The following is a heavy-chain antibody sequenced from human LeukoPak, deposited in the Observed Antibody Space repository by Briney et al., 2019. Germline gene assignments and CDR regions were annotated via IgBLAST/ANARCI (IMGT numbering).Heavy chain of an antibody. CDR2: IRYDGSNK. CDR1: GCTFSSYC. V-gene: IGHV3-30*02. J-gene: IGHJ4*02. Sequence: GGSLRLSCAVSGCTFSSYCMHWVRQAPGKGLEWVAFIRYDGSNKYYADSVKGGFTISGDNSKHTLYGQMNSLSGDDTAVYYSALAAAGHLRIGASFDYWGQGTLVTVSS. CDR3: ALAAAGHLRIGASFDY. D-gene: IGHD6-13*01.